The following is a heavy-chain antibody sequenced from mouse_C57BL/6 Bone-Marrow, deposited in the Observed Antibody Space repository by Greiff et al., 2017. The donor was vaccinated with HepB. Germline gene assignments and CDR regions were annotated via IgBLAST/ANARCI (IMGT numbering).Heavy chain of an antibody. J-gene: IGHJ1*03. Sequence: EVKLVESGGGLVQPGGSMKLSCVASGFTFSNYWMNWVRQSPEKGLEWVAQIRLKSDNYATHYAESVKGRFTISRDDSKSSVYLQMNNLRAEDTGIDYCNYGSSYYWYFDVWGTGTTVTVSS. CDR2: IRLKSDNYAT. CDR1: GFTFSNYW. CDR3: NYGSSYYWYFDV. V-gene: IGHV6-3*01. D-gene: IGHD1-1*01.